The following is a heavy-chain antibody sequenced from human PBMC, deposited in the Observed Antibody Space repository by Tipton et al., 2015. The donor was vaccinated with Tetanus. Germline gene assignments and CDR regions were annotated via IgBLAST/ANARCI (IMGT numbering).Heavy chain of an antibody. Sequence: TLSXTCTVSGGSIRGHFWSWIRQPAGKGLEWIGRLHSSGDTTYNPPLKSRVIMSVDTSKNQFSLRLSSVTAADTALYFCARWGPGVTTWGFDFWGQGTLVTVSS. CDR1: GGSIRGHF. CDR3: ARWGPGVTTWGFDF. V-gene: IGHV4-4*07. CDR2: LHSSGDT. J-gene: IGHJ4*02. D-gene: IGHD3-16*01.